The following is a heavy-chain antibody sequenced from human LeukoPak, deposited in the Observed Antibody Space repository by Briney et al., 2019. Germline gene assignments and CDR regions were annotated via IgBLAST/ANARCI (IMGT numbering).Heavy chain of an antibody. V-gene: IGHV4-4*07. CDR3: ATTQGYGGVDP. Sequence: SETLSLTCNVSGGSISSYYWSWIRQAAGKGLEWIGRIHTSGSTNYNPSLESRVTMSVDTSKNLFSLKLASVTAADTAVYYCATTQGYGGVDPWGQGTLVTVSS. CDR2: IHTSGST. CDR1: GGSISSYY. D-gene: IGHD4-23*01. J-gene: IGHJ5*02.